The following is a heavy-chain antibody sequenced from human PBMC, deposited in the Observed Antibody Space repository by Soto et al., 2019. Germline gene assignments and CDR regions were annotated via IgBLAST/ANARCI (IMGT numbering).Heavy chain of an antibody. CDR2: ISSSRSSYI. CDR3: ARALFDSSGFYWGY. J-gene: IGHJ4*02. V-gene: IGHV3-21*01. D-gene: IGHD3-22*01. CDR1: GFTFGTYS. Sequence: LRLSCAASGFTFGTYSMNWVRQAPGKGLEWVSSISSSRSSYIYYADSVKGRFTISRDNAKNSLYLQMNSLRAEDTAVYYCARALFDSSGFYWGYWGQGTLVTVSS.